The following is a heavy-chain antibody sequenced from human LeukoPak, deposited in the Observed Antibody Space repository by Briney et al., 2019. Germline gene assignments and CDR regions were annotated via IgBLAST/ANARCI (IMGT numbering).Heavy chain of an antibody. CDR3: AIGTMMVVEAFDI. V-gene: IGHV4-39*01. Sequence: SETLSLTCTVSGGSISSSRYYWGWIRQPPRKGLEWIGCIYYSGRTYYNPSLKHRVTISVDKSNNQFSLKFSSLTAADAPVYYCAIGTMMVVEAFDIWGQGTMVTVSS. CDR1: GGSISSSRYY. CDR2: IYYSGRT. J-gene: IGHJ3*02. D-gene: IGHD3-22*01.